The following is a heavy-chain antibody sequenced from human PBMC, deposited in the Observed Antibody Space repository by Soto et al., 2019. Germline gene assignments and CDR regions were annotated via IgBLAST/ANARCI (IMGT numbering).Heavy chain of an antibody. V-gene: IGHV1-24*01. CDR2: FDPEDGET. Sequence: GASVKVSCKVSGYTLTELSMHWVRQAPGKGLEWMGGFDPEDGETIYAQKFQGRVTMTEDTSTDTAYMELSSLRSEDTAVYYCATAPGYCSGGSCYSPYSDYWGQGTPVTVSS. CDR1: GYTLTELS. CDR3: ATAPGYCSGGSCYSPYSDY. J-gene: IGHJ4*02. D-gene: IGHD2-15*01.